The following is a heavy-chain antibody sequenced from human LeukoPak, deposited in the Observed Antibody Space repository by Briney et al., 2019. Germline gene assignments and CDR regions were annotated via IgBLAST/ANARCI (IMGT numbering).Heavy chain of an antibody. CDR1: GGSISSSNYF. J-gene: IGHJ4*02. CDR2: LFDNGTT. D-gene: IGHD1-26*01. Sequence: ASETLSLTCTVSGGSISSSNYFWGWIRQPPGKGLEWIGTLFDNGTTYYGQSLKSRVSISQDPSKNQFSLNLRSLTAADTAVYFFAYSVSYDLFEFWGQGALVTVSS. CDR3: AYSVSYDLFEF. V-gene: IGHV4-39*01.